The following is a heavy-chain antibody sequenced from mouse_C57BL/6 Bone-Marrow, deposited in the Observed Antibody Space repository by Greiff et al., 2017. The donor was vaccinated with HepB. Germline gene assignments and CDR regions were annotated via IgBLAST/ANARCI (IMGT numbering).Heavy chain of an antibody. CDR3: ARNRDYYGNYDWYFDV. CDR1: GFSLTSYG. Sequence: VKLVESGPGLVQPSQSLSITCTVSGFSLTSYGVHWVRQSPGKGLEWLGVIWSGGSTDYNAAFISRLSISKDNSKSQVFFKMNSLQADDTAIYYCARNRDYYGNYDWYFDVWGTGTTVTVSS. V-gene: IGHV2-2*01. J-gene: IGHJ1*03. D-gene: IGHD2-1*01. CDR2: IWSGGST.